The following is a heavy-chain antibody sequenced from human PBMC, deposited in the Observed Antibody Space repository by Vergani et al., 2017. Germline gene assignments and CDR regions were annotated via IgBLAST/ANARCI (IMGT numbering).Heavy chain of an antibody. Sequence: QVQLVQSGAEVKKPGASVKVSCKASGYTFTGYYMHWVRQAPGQGLEWMGWINPNSGGTNYAQKFQGRVTMTRDTSISTAYMELSRLRSDATAVYYCARARPHYYDSSGSPAYYFDYWGQGTLVTVSS. CDR1: GYTFTGYY. CDR3: ARARPHYYDSSGSPAYYFDY. J-gene: IGHJ4*02. D-gene: IGHD3-22*01. V-gene: IGHV1-2*02. CDR2: INPNSGGT.